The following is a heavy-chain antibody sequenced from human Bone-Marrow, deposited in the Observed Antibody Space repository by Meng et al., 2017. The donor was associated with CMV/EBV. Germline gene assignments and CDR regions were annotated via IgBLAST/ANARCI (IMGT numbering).Heavy chain of an antibody. V-gene: IGHV3-9*01. Sequence: GGSLRLSCAASGFTFDDYAMHWVRQAPGKGLEWVSGISWNSGSIGYADSVKGRFTISRDNAKNSLYLQMNSLRAEDTAVYYCARAGYCSSTSCYRSFYYYGMDVWGQGTTVTVSS. CDR2: ISWNSGSI. CDR3: ARAGYCSSTSCYRSFYYYGMDV. CDR1: GFTFDDYA. D-gene: IGHD2-2*02. J-gene: IGHJ6*02.